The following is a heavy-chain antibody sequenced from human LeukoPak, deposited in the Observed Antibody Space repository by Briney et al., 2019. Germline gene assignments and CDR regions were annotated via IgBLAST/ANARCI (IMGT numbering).Heavy chain of an antibody. D-gene: IGHD6-13*01. CDR1: GGSISSGSYY. J-gene: IGHJ6*03. CDR3: ARDLGDSSSWYYKDCYYMDV. CDR2: IYTSGST. V-gene: IGHV4-61*02. Sequence: TLSLTCTVSGGSISSGSYYWSWIRQPAGKVLEWIGRIYTSGSTNYNPSLKSRVTISVDTSKNQFSLKLSSVTAADTAVYYCARDLGDSSSWYYKDCYYMDVWGKGTTVTVSS.